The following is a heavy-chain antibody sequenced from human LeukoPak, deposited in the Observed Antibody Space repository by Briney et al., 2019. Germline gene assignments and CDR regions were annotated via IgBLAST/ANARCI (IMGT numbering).Heavy chain of an antibody. V-gene: IGHV3-30*02. CDR3: AKDTGVGAPVLNWFDP. Sequence: GGSLRLSCAASGFTFSTFAMIWVRQAPGKGLEWVAFIRYDGSNKYYADSVKGRFTISRDNSKNTLYLQMNSLRAEDTAVYYCAKDTGVGAPVLNWFDPWGQGTLVTVSS. CDR2: IRYDGSNK. D-gene: IGHD1-26*01. J-gene: IGHJ5*02. CDR1: GFTFSTFA.